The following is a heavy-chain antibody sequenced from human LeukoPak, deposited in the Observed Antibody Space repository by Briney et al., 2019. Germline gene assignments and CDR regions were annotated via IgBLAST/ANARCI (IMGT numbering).Heavy chain of an antibody. CDR2: IYWDDVK. J-gene: IGHJ4*02. CDR1: GFSLSTNEVG. D-gene: IGHD1-1*01. CDR3: AHAYTPSGTLGYFAY. Sequence: SGPTLAKPTQTLTLTCSFSGFSLSTNEVGVGWIRQPPGKAVEWLAVIYWDDVKRDRPSLRSRLTVTKDTSKNQVVLTMTNVDPVDTATYYCAHAYTPSGTLGYFAYWGQEPLLTVSS. V-gene: IGHV2-5*02.